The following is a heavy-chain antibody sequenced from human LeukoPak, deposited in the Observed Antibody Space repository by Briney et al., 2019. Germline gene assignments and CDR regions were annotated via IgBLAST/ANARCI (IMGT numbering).Heavy chain of an antibody. CDR2: IYYSGST. CDR1: GGSISSYY. CDR3: ARDSDYYDSSGYYSDAFDI. D-gene: IGHD3-22*01. V-gene: IGHV4-59*01. J-gene: IGHJ3*02. Sequence: SETLSLTCTVSGGSISSYYWSRIRQPPGKGLEWIGYIYYSGSTNYNPSLKSRVTISVDTSKNQFSLKLSSVTAADTAVYYCARDSDYYDSSGYYSDAFDIWGQGTMVTVSS.